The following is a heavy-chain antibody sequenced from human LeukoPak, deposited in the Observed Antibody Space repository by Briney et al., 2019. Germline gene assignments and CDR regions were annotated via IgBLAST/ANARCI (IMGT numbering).Heavy chain of an antibody. Sequence: SVKVSCKASGGTFSSYAISWVRQAPGQGLEWMGGIIPIFGTANYAQKFQGRVTITTDESTSTAYMELSSLRSEDTAVYDCARDLTAADYHYMDVWGKGTTVTVSS. CDR1: GGTFSSYA. D-gene: IGHD6-13*01. CDR2: IIPIFGTA. J-gene: IGHJ6*03. V-gene: IGHV1-69*05. CDR3: ARDLTAADYHYMDV.